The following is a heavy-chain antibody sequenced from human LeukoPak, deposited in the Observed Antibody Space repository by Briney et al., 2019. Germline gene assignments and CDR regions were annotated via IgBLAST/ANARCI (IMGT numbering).Heavy chain of an antibody. V-gene: IGHV3-23*01. CDR3: AKDARRSSGWYFFDH. D-gene: IGHD6-19*01. CDR2: IGDSGDPT. Sequence: GGSLRLSCAASGFAFSTPGMGWGRQAPGKGLEWVSVIGDSGDPTYYADSVKGRFTISRDNSKNTLYLQMNSLRAEDTALYYCAKDARRSSGWYFFDHWGQGTLVTVSS. J-gene: IGHJ4*02. CDR1: GFAFSTPG.